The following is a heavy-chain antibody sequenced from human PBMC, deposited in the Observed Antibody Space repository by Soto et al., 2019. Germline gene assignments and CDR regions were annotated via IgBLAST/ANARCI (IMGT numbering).Heavy chain of an antibody. Sequence: PGGSLRLSCAASGFTFSSYWMSWVRQAPGKGLEWVANMKEDGSEKYYLDSVKGRFTISRDNTSNSVYLQMTSLRAEDTAVYYCARDVYYGGDSDFWGQGVLVTVSS. D-gene: IGHD2-21*02. CDR1: GFTFSSYW. J-gene: IGHJ4*02. V-gene: IGHV3-7*01. CDR3: ARDVYYGGDSDF. CDR2: MKEDGSEK.